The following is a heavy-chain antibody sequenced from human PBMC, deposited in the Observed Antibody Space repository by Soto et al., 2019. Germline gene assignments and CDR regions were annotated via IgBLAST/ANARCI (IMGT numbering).Heavy chain of an antibody. Sequence: ASVKVSCKASGFTFTSSAVQCVRQARGQRLEWIGWIVVGSGNTNYAQKFQERVTITRDMSTSTAYMELSSLRSEDTAVYYCAAGGGSSWPYYYYGMDVWGQGTTVTVSS. D-gene: IGHD6-13*01. J-gene: IGHJ6*02. CDR3: AAGGGSSWPYYYYGMDV. V-gene: IGHV1-58*01. CDR1: GFTFTSSA. CDR2: IVVGSGNT.